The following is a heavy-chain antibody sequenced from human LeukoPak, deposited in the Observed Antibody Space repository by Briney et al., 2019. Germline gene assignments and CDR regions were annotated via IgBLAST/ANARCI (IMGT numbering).Heavy chain of an antibody. CDR1: GFPLSRYG. CDR2: ISGSGQTT. D-gene: IGHD2-8*01. Sequence: PGGSLRLPCAASGFPLSRYGMTSPRQTPAKGLEWVSAISGSGQTTFYADSVKGRFTISRDNSKNTLFLEMNSLRVEDAAVYYCAKTNGYFDQRGQGTLVAVSS. CDR3: AKTNGYFDQ. V-gene: IGHV3-23*01. J-gene: IGHJ4*02.